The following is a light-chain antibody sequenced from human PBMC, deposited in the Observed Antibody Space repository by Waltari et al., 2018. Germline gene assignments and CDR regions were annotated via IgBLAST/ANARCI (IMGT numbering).Light chain of an antibody. J-gene: IGLJ3*02. CDR2: YHT. CDR3: QVWDNFSDHRV. V-gene: IGLV3-21*04. Sequence: SFVLTQPPSVSVAPGQTARITCGENNIGSKSVHWYQQKPGQAPVLVIYYHTNRPSGIPDRFSGSNSGNTATLTISRVEAGDEADYYCQVWDNFSDHRVFGGGTKLTVL. CDR1: NIGSKS.